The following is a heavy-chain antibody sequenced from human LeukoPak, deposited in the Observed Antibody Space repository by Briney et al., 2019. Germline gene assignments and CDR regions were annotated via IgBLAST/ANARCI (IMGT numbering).Heavy chain of an antibody. V-gene: IGHV7-4-1*02. CDR3: ARGTIAAAGRVDY. CDR2: INTNTGNP. J-gene: IGHJ4*02. CDR1: GYTFTRYA. Sequence: ASVKVSCKSSGYTFTRYAMNWVRQAPGQGLEWMGWINTNTGNPTYAQGFTGRSVFSLDTSVSTAYLQISILKAEDTAVYYCARGTIAAAGRVDYWGQGTLVTVSS. D-gene: IGHD6-13*01.